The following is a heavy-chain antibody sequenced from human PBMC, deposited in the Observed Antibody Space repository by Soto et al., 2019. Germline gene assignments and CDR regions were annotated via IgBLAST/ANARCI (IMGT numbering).Heavy chain of an antibody. Sequence: QVQLQESGPGLVKPSQTLSLTCTVSGGSISSGGYYWSWIRQHPGKGLEWIGYIYYSGSTYYNPSLKRRVTIAVDTSKTQFSLKLSSVTAAVTAVYYCAIYDSSGSRGFQHWGQGTLVTVSS. V-gene: IGHV4-31*03. CDR1: GGSISSGGYY. CDR2: IYYSGST. J-gene: IGHJ1*01. D-gene: IGHD3-22*01. CDR3: AIYDSSGSRGFQH.